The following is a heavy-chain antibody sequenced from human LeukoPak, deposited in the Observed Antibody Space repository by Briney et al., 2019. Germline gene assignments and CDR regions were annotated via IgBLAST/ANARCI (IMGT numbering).Heavy chain of an antibody. CDR2: IYHSGST. Sequence: SETLSLTCAVSGYSISSGYYWGWIRQPPGKGLEGIGSIYHSGSTYYNPSLKSRVTISVDTSKNQFSLKLSSVTAADTAVYYCARPSRYYYGSGSYLTKYYFDYWGQGTLVTVSS. CDR3: ARPSRYYYGSGSYLTKYYFDY. J-gene: IGHJ4*02. CDR1: GYSISSGYY. D-gene: IGHD3-10*01. V-gene: IGHV4-38-2*01.